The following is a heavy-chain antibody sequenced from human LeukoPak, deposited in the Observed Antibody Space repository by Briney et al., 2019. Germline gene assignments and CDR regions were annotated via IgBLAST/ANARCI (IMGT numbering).Heavy chain of an antibody. J-gene: IGHJ6*03. V-gene: IGHV4-39*07. CDR2: IYYSGST. CDR1: GGSISSSSYY. CDR3: ARDQISRAIFGVAQTSYMDV. Sequence: SETLSLTCTVSGGSISSSSYYWGWIRQPPGKGLEWIGSIYYSGSTYYNPSLKSRVTISVDTSKNQFSLKLSSVTAADTAVYYCARDQISRAIFGVAQTSYMDVWGKGTTVTVSS. D-gene: IGHD3-3*01.